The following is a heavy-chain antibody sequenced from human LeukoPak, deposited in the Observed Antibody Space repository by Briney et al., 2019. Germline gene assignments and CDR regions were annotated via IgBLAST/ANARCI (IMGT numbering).Heavy chain of an antibody. D-gene: IGHD1-1*01. J-gene: IGHJ4*01. CDR3: ADLPYNWNTHFDDY. CDR1: GFTFSYYG. V-gene: IGHV3-30*02. Sequence: PGGSLRLSCAASGFTFSYYGMHWVRQAPGKGLEWVAYVASDGNFRDYVDSVKGRFTVSRDNSKDTLYLQMDSPRTEDTGVYYCADLPYNWNTHFDDYWGHGTLVTVSS. CDR2: VASDGNFR.